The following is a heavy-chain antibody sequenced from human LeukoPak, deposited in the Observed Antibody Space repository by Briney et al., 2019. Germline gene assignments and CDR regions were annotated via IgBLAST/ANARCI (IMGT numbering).Heavy chain of an antibody. CDR1: GFTFSNYA. CDR2: ISGSGATP. Sequence: PGGSLRLSCAASGFTFSNYALVWVRQTPRKGLEWVSAISGSGATPHYADAVRGRFTISRDNSKNTLYLQMNSLRAEDTAIYYCGKDPNGDYIDFWGQGTMVIVSS. D-gene: IGHD4-17*01. V-gene: IGHV3-23*01. CDR3: GKDPNGDYIDF. J-gene: IGHJ3*01.